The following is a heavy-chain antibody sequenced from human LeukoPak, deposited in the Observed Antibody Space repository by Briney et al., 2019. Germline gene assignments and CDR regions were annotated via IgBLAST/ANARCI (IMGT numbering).Heavy chain of an antibody. V-gene: IGHV3-11*04. D-gene: IGHD2-2*01. CDR2: ISSSGSTI. J-gene: IGHJ5*02. Sequence: GGSLRLSCAASGFTFSDYYMSWIRQAPGKGLEWVSYISSSGSTIYYADSVKGRFTISRDNAKNSLYLQMNSLRAEDTAVYYCARDFLRLRFVVVPAALGRGWFDPWGQGTLVTVSS. CDR3: ARDFLRLRFVVVPAALGRGWFDP. CDR1: GFTFSDYY.